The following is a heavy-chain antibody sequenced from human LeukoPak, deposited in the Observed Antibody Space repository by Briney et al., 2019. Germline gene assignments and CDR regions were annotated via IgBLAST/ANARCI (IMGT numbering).Heavy chain of an antibody. CDR1: GGTFSRYA. D-gene: IGHD3-22*01. J-gene: IGHJ4*02. Sequence: SVKVSCKASGGTFSRYAISWVRQAPGQGLKWMGGIIPIFGIANYAQKFQDRVTFTTDESTSTAYMELSSLRSEDTALYYCVFDSSGYLSRSLPPYFDYWGQGTLVTVSS. CDR2: IIPIFGIA. CDR3: VFDSSGYLSRSLPPYFDY. V-gene: IGHV1-69*05.